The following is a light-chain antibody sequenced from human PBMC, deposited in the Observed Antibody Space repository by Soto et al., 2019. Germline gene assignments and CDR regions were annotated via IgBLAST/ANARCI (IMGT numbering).Light chain of an antibody. CDR2: DAY. Sequence: EVVLTQSPVTLSLSPGERATLSCRASQSFRGLLAWYQQKPGQAPRLLIYDAYNRSTGIPPRFSGSGSGTDFTLTISSLAPEDSAVYYCQQRHMLHITFRQGTRLEIK. CDR3: QQRHMLHIT. J-gene: IGKJ5*01. V-gene: IGKV3-11*01. CDR1: QSFRGL.